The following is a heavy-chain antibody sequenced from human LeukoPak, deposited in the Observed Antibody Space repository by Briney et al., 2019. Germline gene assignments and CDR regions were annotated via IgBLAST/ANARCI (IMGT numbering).Heavy chain of an antibody. CDR2: INPSGGST. Sequence: SVKVSCKASGYTFTGYYMHWVRQAPGQGLEWMGIINPSGGSTSYAQKFQGRVTMTRDTSTSTVYMELSSLRSEDTAVYYCARDADSSGYHETFQHWGQGTLVTVSS. J-gene: IGHJ1*01. D-gene: IGHD3-22*01. CDR3: ARDADSSGYHETFQH. CDR1: GYTFTGYY. V-gene: IGHV1-46*01.